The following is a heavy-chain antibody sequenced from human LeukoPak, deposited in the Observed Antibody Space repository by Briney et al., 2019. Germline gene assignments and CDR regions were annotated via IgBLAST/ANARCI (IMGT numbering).Heavy chain of an antibody. Sequence: KPSETLSLTCTVSGGSISTYYWSWIRQPPGKGLEWIGYIYDSGSTNYNPSLKSRVTISVDTSKNQFSLKLRSVTAADTAVYYCATNARDCTGGTCYNYYFDYWGQGTLVTVSS. D-gene: IGHD2-15*01. V-gene: IGHV4-59*08. CDR1: GGSISTYY. CDR2: IYDSGST. J-gene: IGHJ4*02. CDR3: ATNARDCTGGTCYNYYFDY.